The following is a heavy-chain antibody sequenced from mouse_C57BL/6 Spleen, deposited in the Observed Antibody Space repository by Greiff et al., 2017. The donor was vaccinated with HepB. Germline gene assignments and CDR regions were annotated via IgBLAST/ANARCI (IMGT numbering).Heavy chain of an antibody. CDR2: INPNNGGT. CDR3: ARLTGYPAWFAY. V-gene: IGHV1-22*01. CDR1: GYTFTDYN. J-gene: IGHJ3*01. D-gene: IGHD2-2*01. Sequence: EVQRVESGPELVKPGASVKMSCKASGYTFTDYNMHWVKQSHGKSLEWIGYINPNNGGTSYNQKFKGKATLTVNKSSSTAYMELRSLTSEDSAVYYCARLTGYPAWFAYWGQGTLVTVSA.